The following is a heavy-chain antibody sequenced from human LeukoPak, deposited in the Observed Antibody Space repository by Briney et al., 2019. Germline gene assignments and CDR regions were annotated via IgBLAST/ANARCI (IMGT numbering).Heavy chain of an antibody. CDR3: ARDRYYYDSSGYLYFDY. CDR2: INPNSGGT. Sequence: ASVKVSCKASGYTFTGYYMHWVRQAPGQGLEWMGWINPNSGGTNYAQKFQGRVTMTRDTSISTAYMELSRLRSDDTAVYYCARDRYYYDSSGYLYFDYWGQGTLVTVSS. J-gene: IGHJ4*02. D-gene: IGHD3-22*01. CDR1: GYTFTGYY. V-gene: IGHV1-2*02.